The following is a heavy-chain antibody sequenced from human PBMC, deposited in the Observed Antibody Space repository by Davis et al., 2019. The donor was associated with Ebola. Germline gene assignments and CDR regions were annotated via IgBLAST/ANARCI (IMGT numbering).Heavy chain of an antibody. CDR1: GFTFSGSA. V-gene: IGHV3-21*01. D-gene: IGHD2-8*01. J-gene: IGHJ4*02. CDR2: ISSSSSYI. CDR3: ARDTSGYLDY. Sequence: GESLKISCAASGFTFSGSAMHWVRQAPGKGLEWVSSISSSSSYIYYADSVKGRFTISRDNAKNSLYLQMNSLRAEDTAVYYCARDTSGYLDYWGQGTLVTVSS.